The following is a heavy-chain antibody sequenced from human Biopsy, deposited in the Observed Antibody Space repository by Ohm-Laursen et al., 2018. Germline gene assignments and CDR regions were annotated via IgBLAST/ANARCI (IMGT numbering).Heavy chain of an antibody. V-gene: IGHV1-8*01. CDR2: MNPNTGNT. CDR1: GHTFRSYN. Sequence: ASVKVSCKASGHTFRSYNFDWVREASGQGLEWMGWMNPNTGNTAYAQKFQGRVTMTRDTSISTAYMELSRLGSDDTAVYYCARDKYRSWNYFDNWGQGSLVTVSS. D-gene: IGHD6-19*01. J-gene: IGHJ4*02. CDR3: ARDKYRSWNYFDN.